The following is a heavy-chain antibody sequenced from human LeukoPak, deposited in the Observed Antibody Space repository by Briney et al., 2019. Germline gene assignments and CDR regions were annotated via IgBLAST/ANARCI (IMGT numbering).Heavy chain of an antibody. CDR3: AKNMGTTAFDY. CDR1: GFTFSSYG. V-gene: IGHV3-30*18. CDR2: ISYDGSNK. D-gene: IGHD4-11*01. J-gene: IGHJ4*02. Sequence: PGGSLRLSCAAFGFTFSSYGMHWVRQAPGKGLEWVAVISYDGSNKYYADSVKGRFTISRDNSKNTLYLQMNSLRAEDTAVYYCAKNMGTTAFDYWGQGTLVTVSS.